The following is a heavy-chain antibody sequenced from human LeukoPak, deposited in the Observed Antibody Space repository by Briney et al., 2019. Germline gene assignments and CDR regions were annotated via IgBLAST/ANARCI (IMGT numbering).Heavy chain of an antibody. D-gene: IGHD6-19*01. J-gene: IGHJ3*02. CDR1: GGSISSSSYY. CDR3: ARDPRAVDPYAFDI. Sequence: PSETLSLTCTVSGGSISSSSYYWGWIRQPPGKGLEWIGSIYYSGSTYYNPSLKSRVTISVDTSKNQFSLKLSSVTAADTAVYYCARDPRAVDPYAFDIWGQGTMVTVSS. CDR2: IYYSGST. V-gene: IGHV4-39*02.